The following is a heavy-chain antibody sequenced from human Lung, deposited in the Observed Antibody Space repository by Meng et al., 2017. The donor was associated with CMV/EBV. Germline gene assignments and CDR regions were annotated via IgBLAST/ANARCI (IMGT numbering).Heavy chain of an antibody. Sequence: GESLKISCAASGFTFSSYAMHWVRQAPGKGLECLAVISYDGSDKYYTDSVKGRFTISRDSSKNTLLLQMNSLRAEDTAVYYCARRNFYCTNGVCYLDYWGQGTLVTVSS. D-gene: IGHD2-8*01. V-gene: IGHV3-30*04. CDR2: ISYDGSDK. CDR3: ARRNFYCTNGVCYLDY. J-gene: IGHJ4*02. CDR1: GFTFSSYA.